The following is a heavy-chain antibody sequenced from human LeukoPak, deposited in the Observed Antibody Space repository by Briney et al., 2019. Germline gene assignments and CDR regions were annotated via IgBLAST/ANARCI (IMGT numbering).Heavy chain of an antibody. Sequence: GGSLRLSCAASGFTFSSYAMNWVRQAPGKGLEWVSAVSGSGETTYYADSVKGRFTISRDNSKNTLYLQMNSLRAEDTAVYYCVREDTPATANYWGQGTLVTISS. CDR2: VSGSGETT. CDR1: GFTFSSYA. CDR3: VREDTPATANY. J-gene: IGHJ4*02. V-gene: IGHV3-23*01. D-gene: IGHD2-21*02.